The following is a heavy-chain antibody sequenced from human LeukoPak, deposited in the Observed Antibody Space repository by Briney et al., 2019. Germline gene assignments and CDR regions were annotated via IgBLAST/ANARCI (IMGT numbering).Heavy chain of an antibody. Sequence: GGSLRLSCAASGFTFSSYSMNWVRQAPGKGLEWVSSISSSSSYIYYAGSVKGRFTISRDNAKNSLYLQMNSLRAEDTAVYYCAKEGGGDSRYYFDYWGQGTLVTVSS. CDR1: GFTFSSYS. J-gene: IGHJ4*02. CDR3: AKEGGGDSRYYFDY. D-gene: IGHD2-21*02. V-gene: IGHV3-21*01. CDR2: ISSSSSYI.